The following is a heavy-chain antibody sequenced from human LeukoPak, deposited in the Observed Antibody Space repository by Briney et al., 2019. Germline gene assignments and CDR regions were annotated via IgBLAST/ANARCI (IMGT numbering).Heavy chain of an antibody. CDR1: GYTFTGYY. Sequence: ASVKVSCKASGYTFTGYYMHWVRQAPGQGLEWMGWINPNSGGTNYAQKFQGRVTMTRDTSINTAYMELSSLRSEDTAVYYCATDPDSSRLNFDYWGQGTLVTVSS. CDR3: ATDPDSSRLNFDY. D-gene: IGHD3-22*01. CDR2: INPNSGGT. V-gene: IGHV1-2*02. J-gene: IGHJ4*02.